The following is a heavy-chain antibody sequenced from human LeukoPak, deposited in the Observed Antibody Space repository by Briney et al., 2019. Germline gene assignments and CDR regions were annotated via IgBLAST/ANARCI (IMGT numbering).Heavy chain of an antibody. CDR3: ASRRGYSYGYNAFDI. Sequence: ASVKVSCKASGGTFSSYAISWVRQAPGQGLEWMGGIIPIFGTANYAQKFQGRVTITADKSTSTAYMELSSLRSEDTAVYYCASRRGYSYGYNAFDIWGQGTMVTVSS. CDR2: IIPIFGTA. CDR1: GGTFSSYA. J-gene: IGHJ3*02. V-gene: IGHV1-69*06. D-gene: IGHD5-18*01.